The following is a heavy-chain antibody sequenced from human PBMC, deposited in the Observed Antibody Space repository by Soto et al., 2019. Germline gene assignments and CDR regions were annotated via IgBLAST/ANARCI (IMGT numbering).Heavy chain of an antibody. CDR1: GFTFSSYT. CDR2: ISATGSDM. V-gene: IGHV3-21*01. CDR3: ARGHDVVRVPPAIRVAYFDY. D-gene: IGHD2-2*01. Sequence: PGGSLRLSCADSGFTFSSYTMNWVRQAPGRGLEWVSSISATGSDMSYADSVKGRFTISRDNTKNSLFLQLNNLRVEDAAVYFCARGHDVVRVPPAIRVAYFDYWGQGAVVTVSS. J-gene: IGHJ4*02.